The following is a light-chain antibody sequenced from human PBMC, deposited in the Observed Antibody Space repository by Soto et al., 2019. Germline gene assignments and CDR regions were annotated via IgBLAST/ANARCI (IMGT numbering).Light chain of an antibody. CDR2: TAS. V-gene: IGKV1-39*01. J-gene: IGKJ1*01. Sequence: DIQMTQSPSSLSASVRDRVTITCRASQSISNSLNWYQQKPGKAPRLLIYTASSLQSGVPSRFSGSGSGTDFTLTISSLQPEDFATYYCQQSYRFPPTFGQGTKVEIK. CDR3: QQSYRFPPT. CDR1: QSISNS.